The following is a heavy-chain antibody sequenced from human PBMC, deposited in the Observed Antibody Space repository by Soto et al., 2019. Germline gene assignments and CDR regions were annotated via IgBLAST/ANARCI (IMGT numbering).Heavy chain of an antibody. Sequence: QVQLVQSGAEVKKPGSSVKVSCKASGGTFSSYAISWVRQAPGQGLEWMGGIIPSFGTADYAQKFQGRVTITADKSTSTAYMELSSLRSEDTAVYYCARGPDIVVVPDAIKWVPSWFDPWGQGTLVTVSS. D-gene: IGHD2-2*02. CDR2: IIPSFGTA. CDR1: GGTFSSYA. J-gene: IGHJ5*02. V-gene: IGHV1-69*06. CDR3: ARGPDIVVVPDAIKWVPSWFDP.